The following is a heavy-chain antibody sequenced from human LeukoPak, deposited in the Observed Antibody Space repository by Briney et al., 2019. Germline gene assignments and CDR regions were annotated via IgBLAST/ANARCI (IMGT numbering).Heavy chain of an antibody. CDR3: ARARCSASTTCYSGGWFDT. CDR1: GGTFSTNG. D-gene: IGHD2-15*01. Sequence: SVKVSCKASGGTFSTNGLSWARQAPGQGLEWMGRIIPIVGIKNYAQRFQGRVTITADESTNTAYMELTSLRSEDTAVYFCARARCSASTTCYSGGWFDTWGQGTLITVSS. CDR2: IIPIVGIK. J-gene: IGHJ5*02. V-gene: IGHV1-69*04.